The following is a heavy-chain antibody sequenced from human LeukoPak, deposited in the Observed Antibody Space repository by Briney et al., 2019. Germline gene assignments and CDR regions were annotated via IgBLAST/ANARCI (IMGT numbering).Heavy chain of an antibody. CDR1: GFTVSSNY. Sequence: GGPLRLSCAASGFTVSSNYMSWVRQAPGKGPEWVSVIYSGGSTYYADSVKGRFTISRDNSKNTLYLQMNSLRAEDTAVYYCARGPRGYSYGDWGQGTLVTVSS. CDR2: IYSGGST. J-gene: IGHJ4*02. CDR3: ARGPRGYSYGD. V-gene: IGHV3-66*01. D-gene: IGHD5-18*01.